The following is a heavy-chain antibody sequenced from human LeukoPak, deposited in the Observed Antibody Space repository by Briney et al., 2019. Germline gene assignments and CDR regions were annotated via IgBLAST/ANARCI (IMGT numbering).Heavy chain of an antibody. J-gene: IGHJ3*02. V-gene: IGHV4-34*01. CDR2: INHSGST. D-gene: IGHD6-13*01. CDR3: ARTPARRLAAAGRGFGAFDI. Sequence: SETLSLTCAVYGGSFSGYYWSWIRQPPGKGLEWIGEINHSGSTNYNPSLKSRVTISVDTSKNQFSLKLSSVTAADTAVYYCARTPARRLAAAGRGFGAFDIRGQGTMVTVSS. CDR1: GGSFSGYY.